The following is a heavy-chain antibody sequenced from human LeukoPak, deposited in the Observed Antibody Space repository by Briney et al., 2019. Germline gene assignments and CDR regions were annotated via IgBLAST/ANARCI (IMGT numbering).Heavy chain of an antibody. CDR3: ANLGLGVDY. CDR2: ISGSGNNT. Sequence: PGRSLRLSCAASGITFSSYAMSWVRQARGRGLEWVSAISGSGNNTYYAESVKGRFAISRDNSKSTLYLQMSSLRVEDTAVYYCANLGLGVDYWGQGTLATVSS. J-gene: IGHJ4*02. V-gene: IGHV3-23*01. D-gene: IGHD3-16*01. CDR1: GITFSSYA.